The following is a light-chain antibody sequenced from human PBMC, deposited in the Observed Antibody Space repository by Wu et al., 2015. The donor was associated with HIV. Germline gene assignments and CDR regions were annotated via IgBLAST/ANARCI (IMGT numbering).Light chain of an antibody. CDR3: QQYGSSPYT. V-gene: IGKV3-20*01. J-gene: IGKJ2*01. CDR2: GAS. Sequence: EIVLTQSPGTLSLSPGERATLSCRASQSVSSSYIAWYQQKPGQAPRLFIYGASSMAAGIPDRFRGSGSGTDFTLTISRLEPEDSAVYYCQQYGSSPYTFGQGTKLEIK. CDR1: QSVSSSY.